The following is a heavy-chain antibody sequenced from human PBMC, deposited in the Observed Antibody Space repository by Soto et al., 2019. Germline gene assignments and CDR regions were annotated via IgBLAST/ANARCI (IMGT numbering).Heavy chain of an antibody. CDR2: IYHSGST. J-gene: IGHJ5*02. D-gene: IGHD4-4*01. V-gene: IGHV4-30-2*01. Sequence: SETLSLTCAVSGGSISSGGYSWSWIRQPPGKGLEWIGYIYHSGSTYYNPSLKSRVTISVDRSKNQFSLKLSSVTAADTAVYYCARGGMTTKLGFNDWFDPWGQGTLVTVSS. CDR3: ARGGMTTKLGFNDWFDP. CDR1: GGSISSGGYS.